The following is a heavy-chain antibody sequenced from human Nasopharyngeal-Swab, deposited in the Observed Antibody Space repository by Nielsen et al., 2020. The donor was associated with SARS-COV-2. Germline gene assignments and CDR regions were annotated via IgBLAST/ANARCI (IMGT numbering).Heavy chain of an antibody. CDR2: ISYDGSNE. D-gene: IGHD3-9*01. CDR3: ARDYDVFTGYPSHFFDH. Sequence: GESLKISCAASGFTFSSSAMHWVRLAPGKGLEWVAVISYDGSNEYYADSVKGRFTISRDNSKDTLNLQMNSMRLEDTAFYYCARDYDVFTGYPSHFFDHWGQGTLVTVSS. V-gene: IGHV3-30*04. CDR1: GFTFSSSA. J-gene: IGHJ4*02.